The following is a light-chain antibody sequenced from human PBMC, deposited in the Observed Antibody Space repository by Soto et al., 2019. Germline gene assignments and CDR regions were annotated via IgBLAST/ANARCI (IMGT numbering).Light chain of an antibody. CDR3: CSYAGSNTLYV. J-gene: IGLJ1*01. Sequence: QSVLTQPASVSGSPGQSITISCTGASSDVGTYNLVSWYQQHPGKAPKLMIYEVSKRPSGVSNRFSGSKSGNPASLTISGLQAEDEADYYCCSYAGSNTLYVFGTGTKLTVL. CDR1: SSDVGTYNL. V-gene: IGLV2-23*02. CDR2: EVS.